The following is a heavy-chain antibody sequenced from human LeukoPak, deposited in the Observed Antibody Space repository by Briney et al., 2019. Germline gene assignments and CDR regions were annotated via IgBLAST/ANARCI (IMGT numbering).Heavy chain of an antibody. CDR1: GFTFSDYY. J-gene: IGHJ4*02. V-gene: IGHV3-11*05. CDR3: ARAYYGSGSYYGPFDY. Sequence: GGSLRLSCAASGFTFSDYYMGWIRQAPGKGLEWVSYISSGSSYTNYADSVKGRFTISRDNAKNSLYLQMNSLRAEDTAVYYCARAYYGSGSYYGPFDYWGQGTLVTVSS. CDR2: ISSGSSYT. D-gene: IGHD3-10*01.